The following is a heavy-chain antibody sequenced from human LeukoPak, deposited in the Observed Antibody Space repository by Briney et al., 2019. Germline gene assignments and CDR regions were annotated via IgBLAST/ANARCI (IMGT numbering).Heavy chain of an antibody. V-gene: IGHV3-23*01. D-gene: IGHD2-15*01. J-gene: IGHJ1*01. Sequence: GGSLRLSCAATGFSLNTYAMSWVREALGQGLEWFSALCNTGGSTYYADSVKGRFTISRDKSKNTLSLQMNSLRAEDTAVYYCAQQVGYCSSGSCYFTYWGQGTLVTVSS. CDR2: LCNTGGST. CDR1: GFSLNTYA. CDR3: AQQVGYCSSGSCYFTY.